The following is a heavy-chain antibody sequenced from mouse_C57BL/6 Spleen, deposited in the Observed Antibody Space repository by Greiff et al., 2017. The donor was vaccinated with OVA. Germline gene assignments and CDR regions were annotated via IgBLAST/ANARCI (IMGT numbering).Heavy chain of an antibody. V-gene: IGHV1-62-2*01. J-gene: IGHJ2*01. D-gene: IGHD3-2*02. CDR2: FYPGSGSI. CDR3: ARHENQDSSGSFDY. CDR1: GYTFTEYT. Sequence: VKVVESGAELVKPGASVKLSCKASGYTFTEYTIHWVKQRSGQGLEWIGWFYPGSGSIKYNEKFKDKATLTADKSSSTVYMELSRLTSEDSAVYFCARHENQDSSGSFDYWGQGTTLTVSS.